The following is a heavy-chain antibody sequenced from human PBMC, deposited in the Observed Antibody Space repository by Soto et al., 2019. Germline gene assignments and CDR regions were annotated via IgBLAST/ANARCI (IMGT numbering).Heavy chain of an antibody. CDR3: ARDFGRVTMIVVVTSYYYYGMDV. CDR2: ISYDGSNK. J-gene: IGHJ6*02. D-gene: IGHD3-22*01. CDR1: GFTFSSYA. Sequence: GGSLRLSCAASGFTFSSYAMHWVRQAPGKGLEWVAVISYDGSNKYYADSVKGRFTISRDNSKNTLYLQMNSLRAEDTAVYYCARDFGRVTMIVVVTSYYYYGMDVWGQGTTVTV. V-gene: IGHV3-30-3*01.